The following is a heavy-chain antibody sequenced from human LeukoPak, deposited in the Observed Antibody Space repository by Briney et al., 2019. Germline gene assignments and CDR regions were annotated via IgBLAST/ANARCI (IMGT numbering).Heavy chain of an antibody. Sequence: SETLPLTCTVSGYSFNSGYYWGWIRQAPGKGPEWIGNIHHSGSTHYNPSLKSRVTISVDSSKNEFSLKLNSVTAADTAVYYCAKQRGATPYYFDYWGQGTLVTVSS. D-gene: IGHD1-26*01. CDR1: GYSFNSGYY. CDR2: IHHSGST. CDR3: AKQRGATPYYFDY. V-gene: IGHV4-38-2*02. J-gene: IGHJ4*02.